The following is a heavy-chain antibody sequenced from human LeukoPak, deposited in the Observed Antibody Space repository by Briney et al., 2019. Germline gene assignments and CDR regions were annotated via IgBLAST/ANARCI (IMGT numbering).Heavy chain of an antibody. D-gene: IGHD6-19*01. V-gene: IGHV4-59*01. CDR3: ANLKAVAGNIY. J-gene: IGHJ4*02. CDR1: GGSISSYY. CDR2: IYYSGST. Sequence: SETLSLTCTVSGGSISSYYWSWIRQPPGKGLEWIGYIYYSGSTNYNPSLKSRVTISVDTSKNQFSLKLSSVTAADTAVYYCANLKAVAGNIYWGQGTLVTVSS.